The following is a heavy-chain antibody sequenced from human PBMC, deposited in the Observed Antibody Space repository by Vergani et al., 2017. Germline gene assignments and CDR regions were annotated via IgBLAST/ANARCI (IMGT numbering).Heavy chain of an antibody. CDR1: GFTFSSYA. V-gene: IGHV3-23*04. CDR3: AKAEDFDFWSGYYRVPRSYFDY. D-gene: IGHD3-3*01. Sequence: VQLVESGGGVVQPGRSLRLSCAASGFTFSSYAMHWVRQAPGKGLEWVSAISGSGGSTYYADSVKGRFTISRDNSKNTLYLQMNSLRAEDTAVYYCAKAEDFDFWSGYYRVPRSYFDYWGQGTLVTVSS. CDR2: ISGSGGST. J-gene: IGHJ4*02.